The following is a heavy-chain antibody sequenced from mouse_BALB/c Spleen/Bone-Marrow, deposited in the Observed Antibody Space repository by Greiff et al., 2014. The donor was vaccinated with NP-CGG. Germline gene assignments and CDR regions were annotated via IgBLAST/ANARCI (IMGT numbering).Heavy chain of an antibody. CDR1: GYTFTNYW. D-gene: IGHD4-1*01. CDR3: ARNWDWVFAY. V-gene: IGHV1-5*01. Sequence: VQLQQSGTVLARPGASLRMSRKASGYTFTNYWINWIKQRPGQGLEWIGAIYPGNNDAKYTQKFKAKAKLTAVTSTSTADIELSSLTNEDSAAYYCARNWDWVFAYWGQGTLVTVSA. CDR2: IYPGNNDA. J-gene: IGHJ3*01.